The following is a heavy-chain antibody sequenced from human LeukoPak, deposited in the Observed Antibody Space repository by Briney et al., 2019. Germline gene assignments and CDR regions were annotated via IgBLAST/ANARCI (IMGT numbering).Heavy chain of an antibody. CDR2: ISYDGSNK. CDR3: ARDLGYSSGPNY. CDR1: GFTFSSYG. V-gene: IGHV3-30*03. Sequence: GGSLRLSCAASGFTFSSYGMHWVRQAPGKGLEWVAVISYDGSNKYYADSVKGRFTISRDNSKNTLYLQMNSLRAEDTAVYYCARDLGYSSGPNYWGQGTRVTVSS. J-gene: IGHJ4*02. D-gene: IGHD6-19*01.